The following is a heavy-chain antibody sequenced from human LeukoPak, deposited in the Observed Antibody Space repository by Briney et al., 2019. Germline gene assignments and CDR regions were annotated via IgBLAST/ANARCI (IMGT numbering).Heavy chain of an antibody. CDR1: GFTFSSYG. V-gene: IGHV3-30*18. Sequence: GRSLRLSCAASGFTFSSYGMHWVRQAPGKGLEWVAVISYDGSNEYYADSVKGRFTVSRDNSRNTLPLEMNSLRAEDTAVYFCAKDDRLYSTGWFDYWGQGTLVTVSS. J-gene: IGHJ4*02. CDR2: ISYDGSNE. D-gene: IGHD6-19*01. CDR3: AKDDRLYSTGWFDY.